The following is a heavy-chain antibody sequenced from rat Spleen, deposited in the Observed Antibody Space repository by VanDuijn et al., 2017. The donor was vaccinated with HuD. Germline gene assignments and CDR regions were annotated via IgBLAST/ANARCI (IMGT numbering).Heavy chain of an antibody. CDR2: ITHGGNTI. CDR1: GFTFSSYG. D-gene: IGHD1-4*01. J-gene: IGHJ2*01. Sequence: EVQLVESGGGLVQPGRSLRLSCSASGFTFSSYGMHWIRQAPGKGLEWVASITHGGNTISYPDSVKGRFTLSRDNAKSALYLQMDSLRSEDTATYYCVRETGYNSYFDYWGQGVMVTVSS. V-gene: IGHV5-19*01. CDR3: VRETGYNSYFDY.